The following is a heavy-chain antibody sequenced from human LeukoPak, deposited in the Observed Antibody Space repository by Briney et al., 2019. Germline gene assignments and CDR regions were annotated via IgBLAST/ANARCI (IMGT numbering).Heavy chain of an antibody. CDR2: INSDGSST. D-gene: IGHD6-19*01. J-gene: IGHJ4*02. Sequence: GGSLRLSCTASGFTFSSYWMHWVRQAPGKGLVWVSRINSDGSSTSYADSVKGRFTISRDNAKNTLYLQMNSLRAEDTAVYYCAKDLRILASRGWGDYWGQGTLVTVSS. CDR3: AKDLRILASRGWGDY. V-gene: IGHV3-74*01. CDR1: GFTFSSYW.